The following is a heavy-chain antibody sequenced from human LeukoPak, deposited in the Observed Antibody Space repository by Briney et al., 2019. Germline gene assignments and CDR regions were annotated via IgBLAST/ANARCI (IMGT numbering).Heavy chain of an antibody. CDR2: IYYSGST. J-gene: IGHJ4*02. Sequence: PSQTLSLTCTVSGGSISSGDYYWSWIRQPPGKGLEWIGYIYYSGSTYYNPSLKSRVTISVDTSKNQFSLKLSSVTAADTAVYYCARAEYDYGDPGIDYWGQGTLVTVSS. D-gene: IGHD4-17*01. CDR3: ARAEYDYGDPGIDY. CDR1: GGSISSGDYY. V-gene: IGHV4-30-4*01.